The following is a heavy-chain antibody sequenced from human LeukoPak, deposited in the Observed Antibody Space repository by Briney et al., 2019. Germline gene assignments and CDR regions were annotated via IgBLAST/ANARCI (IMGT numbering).Heavy chain of an antibody. CDR2: IYYSGST. Sequence: SQTLSLTCTVSGGSISSGGYYWSWIRQHPGEGLEWIGYIYYSGSTYYNPSLKSRVTISVDTSKNQFSLKLSSVTAADTAVYYCAREKELVLDYWGQGTLVTVSS. V-gene: IGHV4-31*03. CDR3: AREKELVLDY. CDR1: GGSISSGGYY. J-gene: IGHJ4*02. D-gene: IGHD6-6*01.